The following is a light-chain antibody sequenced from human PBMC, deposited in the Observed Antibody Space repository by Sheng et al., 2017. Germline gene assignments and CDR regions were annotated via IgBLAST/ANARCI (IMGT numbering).Light chain of an antibody. CDR3: QQSYSTPSTS. CDR1: QSISSY. J-gene: IGKJ1*01. CDR2: AAS. Sequence: DIQMTQSPSSLSASVGDRVTITCRASQSISSYLNWYQQKPGKAPKLLIYAASSLQSGVPSRFSGSGSGTDFTLTISSLQPEDFATYYCQQSYSTPSTSFG. V-gene: IGKV1-39*01.